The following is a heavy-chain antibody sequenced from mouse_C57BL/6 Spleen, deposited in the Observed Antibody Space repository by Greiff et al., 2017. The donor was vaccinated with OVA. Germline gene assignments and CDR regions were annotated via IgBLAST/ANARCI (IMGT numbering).Heavy chain of an antibody. CDR3: TRDGGSSYDYFDY. D-gene: IGHD1-1*01. J-gene: IGHJ2*01. V-gene: IGHV5-9-1*02. CDR2: ISSGGDYI. Sequence: EVMLVESGEGLVKPGGSLKLSCAASGFTFSSYAMSWVRQTPEKRLEWVAYISSGGDYIYYADTVKGRFTISRDNARNTLYLQMSSLKSEDTAMYYCTRDGGSSYDYFDYWGQGTTLTVSS. CDR1: GFTFSSYA.